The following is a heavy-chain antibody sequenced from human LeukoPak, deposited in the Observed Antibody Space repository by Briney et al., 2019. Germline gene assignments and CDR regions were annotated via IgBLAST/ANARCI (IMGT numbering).Heavy chain of an antibody. CDR1: GFTFSSYE. D-gene: IGHD3-10*01. Sequence: GGSLRLSCAASGFTFSSYEMNWVRQAPGKGLEWVSYISSSGSTIYYADSVKGRFTISRDNAKNSLYLQMNSLRAEDTAVYYCARGPRGDVPEYFQHWGQGTLVTVSS. CDR3: ARGPRGDVPEYFQH. V-gene: IGHV3-48*03. J-gene: IGHJ1*01. CDR2: ISSSGSTI.